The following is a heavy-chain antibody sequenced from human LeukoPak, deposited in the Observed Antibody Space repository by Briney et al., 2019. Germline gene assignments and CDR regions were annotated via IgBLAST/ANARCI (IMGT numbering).Heavy chain of an antibody. CDR2: INPSGGST. D-gene: IGHD6-19*01. J-gene: IGHJ5*02. V-gene: IGHV1-46*01. Sequence: VASVKVSCKASGYTFTTYYMHWVRQAPGQGLEWMGIINPSGGSTSHAQNFQGRVTMTRDTSTSTVYMELSSLRSDDTAVYYCARGSGWYNGFDPWGQGTLVTVSS. CDR3: ARGSGWYNGFDP. CDR1: GYTFTTYY.